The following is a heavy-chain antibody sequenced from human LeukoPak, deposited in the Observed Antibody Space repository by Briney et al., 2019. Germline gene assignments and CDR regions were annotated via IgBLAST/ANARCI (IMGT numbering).Heavy chain of an antibody. D-gene: IGHD2-15*01. CDR2: INHRGST. J-gene: IGHJ6*04. CDR3: ARGDCSGGSCYSRSRTYGMDV. CDR1: GGSFSGYY. Sequence: SETLSLTCAVYGGSFSGYYWSWIRQPPGKGLEWIGEINHRGSTNYNPSLKSRFTISVATSTTPFSLKLSSVTAADTAVYYCARGDCSGGSCYSRSRTYGMDVWGKGTTVTVSS. V-gene: IGHV4-34*01.